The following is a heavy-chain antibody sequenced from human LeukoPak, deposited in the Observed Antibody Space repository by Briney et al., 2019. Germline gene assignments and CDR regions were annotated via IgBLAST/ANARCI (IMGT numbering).Heavy chain of an antibody. CDR1: GFTFSSYT. Sequence: GGSLRLSCAVSGFTFSSYTINWVRQAPGKGLEWVSSISSSSSYIYYADSVKGRFTISRDNAKNSLSLQMNSLRAEDTAVYYCARRQQNRLEPGGNWFDPWGQGTLVTVSS. J-gene: IGHJ5*02. CDR3: ARRQQNRLEPGGNWFDP. V-gene: IGHV3-21*01. CDR2: ISSSSSYI. D-gene: IGHD2-2*01.